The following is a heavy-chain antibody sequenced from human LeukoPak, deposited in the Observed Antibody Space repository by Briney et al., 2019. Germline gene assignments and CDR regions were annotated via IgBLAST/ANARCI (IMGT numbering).Heavy chain of an antibody. CDR1: ELIFTDYY. D-gene: IGHD4-23*01. CDR3: AKPIKRWNAFDI. V-gene: IGHV3-11*01. Sequence: GGSQRLSCAASELIFTDYYMSWIRQAPGKGLECVSYISGPGTTIFYADSVRGRFTISRDNAKNSLYLQMNNLRAEDTAVYYCAKPIKRWNAFDIWGQGTMVTVSS. CDR2: ISGPGTTI. J-gene: IGHJ3*02.